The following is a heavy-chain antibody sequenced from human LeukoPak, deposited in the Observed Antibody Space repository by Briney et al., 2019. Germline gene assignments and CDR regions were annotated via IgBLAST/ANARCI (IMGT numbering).Heavy chain of an antibody. V-gene: IGHV3-11*04. CDR2: ISSSGSTI. CDR1: GFTFSDYY. J-gene: IGHJ6*03. D-gene: IGHD6-19*01. Sequence: GGSLRLSCAASGFTFSDYYMSWIRQAPWKGLEWVSYISSSGSTIYYADSVKGRFTISRDNAKNSLYLQMNSLRAEDTAVYYCARVADKYYYYMDVWGKGTTVTVSS. CDR3: ARVADKYYYYMDV.